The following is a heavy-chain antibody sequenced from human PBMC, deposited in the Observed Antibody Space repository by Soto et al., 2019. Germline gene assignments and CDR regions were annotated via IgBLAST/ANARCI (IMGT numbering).Heavy chain of an antibody. CDR2: VTATAESA. D-gene: IGHD3-10*01. J-gene: IGHJ5*02. CDR1: GFNFDAYA. Sequence: PGGSLRLSCTPFGFNFDAYAMSWVRQAPGKGLEWVSAVTATAESAYYIDSVRGRFIITRDNSDNMLYLQMSSLRVEDTAIYFCARGRYYDSQQDLWGRGTQVTVSS. CDR3: ARGRYYDSQQDL. V-gene: IGHV3-23*01.